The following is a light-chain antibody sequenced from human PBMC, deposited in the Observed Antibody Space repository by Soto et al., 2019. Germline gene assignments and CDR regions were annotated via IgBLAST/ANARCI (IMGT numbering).Light chain of an antibody. Sequence: VLTQSPATLSLSPGDRAALSCRASQSVSSYLAWYQQKPGQAPRLLIYGASTRATGIQARFSGSGSGTEFTLTIRSLQSEDFAVYYCKQYNNWPTFGQGTRLEIK. V-gene: IGKV3D-15*01. CDR1: QSVSSY. J-gene: IGKJ5*01. CDR3: KQYNNWPT. CDR2: GAS.